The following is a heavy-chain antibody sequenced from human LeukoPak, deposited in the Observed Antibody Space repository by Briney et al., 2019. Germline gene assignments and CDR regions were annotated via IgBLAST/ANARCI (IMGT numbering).Heavy chain of an antibody. CDR1: EFSFSSYA. D-gene: IGHD3-3*01. CDR3: AKNGATFGVFGY. V-gene: IGHV3-23*01. J-gene: IGHJ4*02. CDR2: ISGSGGTT. Sequence: TGGSLRLSCEVSEFSFSSYAMSWVRQAPGKGLEWVSGISGSGGTTYYADSVKGRFTISRDNSKNTLYLQMSSLRAEDTAVYFCAKNGATFGVFGYWGQGTLVTVSS.